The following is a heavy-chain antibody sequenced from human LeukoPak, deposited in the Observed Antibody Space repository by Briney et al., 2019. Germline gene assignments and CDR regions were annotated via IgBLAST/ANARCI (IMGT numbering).Heavy chain of an antibody. CDR3: ASSLDSSGWYFGVY. J-gene: IGHJ4*02. Sequence: PSETLSLTCTVSGASISSYYWSWIRQPPGKGLEWIGYIYYRGSTNYNPSPKSRVTISVDTSKNQFSLKLSSVTAADTALYYCASSLDSSGWYFGVYWGQGTLVTVSS. D-gene: IGHD6-19*01. CDR1: GASISSYY. V-gene: IGHV4-59*01. CDR2: IYYRGST.